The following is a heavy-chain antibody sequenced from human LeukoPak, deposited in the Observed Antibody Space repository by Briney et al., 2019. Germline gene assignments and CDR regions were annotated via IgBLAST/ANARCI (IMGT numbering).Heavy chain of an antibody. CDR3: ASLRSGSGTFYNDY. D-gene: IGHD3-10*01. CDR2: ISYDGSDK. J-gene: IGHJ4*02. V-gene: IGHV3-30*03. CDR1: GFTFRNYG. Sequence: GGSLRLSCAASGFTFRNYGMQWVRQTPGKGLEWVTLISYDGSDKYYADSVKGRFSISRDNPKNTLYLQMNSLRAEDTAVYYCASLRSGSGTFYNDYWGQGTLVTVSS.